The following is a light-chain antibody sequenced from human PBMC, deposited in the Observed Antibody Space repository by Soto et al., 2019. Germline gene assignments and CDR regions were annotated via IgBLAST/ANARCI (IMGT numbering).Light chain of an antibody. CDR1: SSNIGSNY. J-gene: IGLJ2*01. CDR3: AAWDDSLSLV. CDR2: RNN. Sequence: SVLTQPPSASGTPGQRVTISCSGSSSNIGSNYVYWYQQLPGTAPKLLIYRNNQRPSGVPDRFSGSKSGTSASLAISGLRSEDEADYYCAAWDDSLSLVFGGGTQLTVL. V-gene: IGLV1-47*01.